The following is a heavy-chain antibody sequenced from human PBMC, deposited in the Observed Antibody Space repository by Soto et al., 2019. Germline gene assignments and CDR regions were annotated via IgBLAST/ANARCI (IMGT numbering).Heavy chain of an antibody. Sequence: EVQLVESGGGLVEPGGSLRLSCAASGFTFNGAWMNWVRQAPGKGLEWVGRVKSKVDGGTIDYAAPGKGKVTISRDDSTNTVYLQMSGLTPEYTAIYYCSADLPDWGAYAFDSWGQGPLVTVSS. CDR1: GFTFNGAW. V-gene: IGHV3-15*07. J-gene: IGHJ4*02. D-gene: IGHD3-16*01. CDR3: SADLPDWGAYAFDS. CDR2: VKSKVDGGTI.